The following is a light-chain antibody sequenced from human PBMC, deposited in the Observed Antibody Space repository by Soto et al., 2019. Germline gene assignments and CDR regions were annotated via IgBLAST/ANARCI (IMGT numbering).Light chain of an antibody. CDR2: DAS. V-gene: IGKV3-15*01. J-gene: IGKJ1*01. CDR1: QSVAGN. Sequence: EIVMTHSPATLSVSPGERATLSCRASQSVAGNLAWYQQKPGQAPRLLIYDASIRATGIPARFSGSGSGTEFTVTISSVQSEDFAVYYCQQYTNWHWTFGQGTKVEIK. CDR3: QQYTNWHWT.